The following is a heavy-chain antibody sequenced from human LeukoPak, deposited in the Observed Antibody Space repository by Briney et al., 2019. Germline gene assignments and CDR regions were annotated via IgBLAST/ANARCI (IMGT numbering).Heavy chain of an antibody. J-gene: IGHJ3*02. CDR2: INPSGGST. V-gene: IGHV1-46*03. Sequence: ASVKVSCKASGYTFTSYYMHWVRQAPGQGLEWMGIINPSGGSTSYAQKFQGRVTMTRDTSTSTVYMELSSLRSEDTAVYYCATQDVLRFLGQPGGAFDIWGQGTMVTVSS. D-gene: IGHD3-3*01. CDR3: ATQDVLRFLGQPGGAFDI. CDR1: GYTFTSYY.